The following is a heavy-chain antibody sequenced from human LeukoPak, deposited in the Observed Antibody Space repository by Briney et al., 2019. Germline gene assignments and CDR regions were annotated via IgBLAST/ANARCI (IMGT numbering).Heavy chain of an antibody. CDR1: GGTFSSYA. Sequence: SVKVFCKASGGTFSSYAISWARQAPGQGLEWMGGIIPIFGTANYAQKFQGRVTITADKSTSTAYMELSSLRSEDTAVYYCARGYSGYATQYNWFDPWGQGTLVTVSS. CDR3: ARGYSGYATQYNWFDP. J-gene: IGHJ5*02. V-gene: IGHV1-69*06. CDR2: IIPIFGTA. D-gene: IGHD5-12*01.